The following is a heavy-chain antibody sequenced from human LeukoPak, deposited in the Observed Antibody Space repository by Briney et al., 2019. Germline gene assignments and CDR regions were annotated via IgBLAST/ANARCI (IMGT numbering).Heavy chain of an antibody. V-gene: IGHV3-43*02. CDR3: AKHIAVSKGYYYYTMDV. J-gene: IGHJ6*02. CDR1: GFAFDDYA. D-gene: IGHD6-19*01. Sequence: PGGSLRLSCAASGFAFDDYAMHWVRQAPGKGLEWVSLISGDGDSTYYADSVKGRFTISRDNSKNPLYLQMDSLGTEDTALYYCAKHIAVSKGYYYYTMDVWGQGTTVTVSS. CDR2: ISGDGDST.